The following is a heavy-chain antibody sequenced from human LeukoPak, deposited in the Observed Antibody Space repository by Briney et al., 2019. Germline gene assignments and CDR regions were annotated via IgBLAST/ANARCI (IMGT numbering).Heavy chain of an antibody. D-gene: IGHD3-10*01. V-gene: IGHV3-23*01. Sequence: GGSLRLSCAASGFTFSSYAMSWVRQAPGKGLEWVSAISGSGGSTYYADSVKGRFTVSRDNSKNTLYLQMSSLRAEDTAVYYCAKRYYYGSGPIDYWGQGTLVTVSS. CDR2: ISGSGGST. CDR3: AKRYYYGSGPIDY. J-gene: IGHJ4*02. CDR1: GFTFSSYA.